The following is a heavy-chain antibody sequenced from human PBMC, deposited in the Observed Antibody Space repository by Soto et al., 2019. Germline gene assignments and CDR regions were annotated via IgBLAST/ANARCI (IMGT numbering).Heavy chain of an antibody. Sequence: QVQLVQSGAEVKKPGSSVKVSCKASGGTFSSYTISWVRQAPGQGLEWMGRIIPILGIANYAQKFQGRVTITADKSTSTAYMELSSLRSEDTAVYYCARGPSSIAAAHYYYGMDVWGQGTTVTVSS. J-gene: IGHJ6*02. CDR3: ARGPSSIAAAHYYYGMDV. V-gene: IGHV1-69*02. D-gene: IGHD6-13*01. CDR1: GGTFSSYT. CDR2: IIPILGIA.